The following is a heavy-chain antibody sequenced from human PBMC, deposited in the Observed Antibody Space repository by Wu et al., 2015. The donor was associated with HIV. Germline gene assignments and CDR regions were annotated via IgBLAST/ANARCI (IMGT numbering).Heavy chain of an antibody. J-gene: IGHJ4*02. D-gene: IGHD1-26*01. CDR2: ISAYNGNT. Sequence: QVQLVQSGAEVKKTGASVKVSCKASGYTFTSYGFNWVRQAPGQGLEWMGWISAYNGNTNYAQNLQGRVTMTTDTSTSTAYMELRSLRSDDTAVYYCARVVVGATDVPKDYYLDYWGQGTLVTVSS. CDR1: GYTFTSYG. CDR3: ARVVVGATDVPKDYYLDY. V-gene: IGHV1-18*01.